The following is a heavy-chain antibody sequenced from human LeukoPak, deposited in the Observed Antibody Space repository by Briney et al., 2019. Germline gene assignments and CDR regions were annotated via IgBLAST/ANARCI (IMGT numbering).Heavy chain of an antibody. CDR1: GFTFISYG. Sequence: PGGSLRLSCETSGFTFISYGMHWVRQTPGKGLEWVAVISKDGGNKFYADSLKGRVTISRGNSKNTLYLQMNSLRAEDTAVYYCARADDYGDYFDYWGQGTLVTVSS. CDR3: ARADDYGDYFDY. CDR2: ISKDGGNK. D-gene: IGHD4-17*01. J-gene: IGHJ4*02. V-gene: IGHV3-30*12.